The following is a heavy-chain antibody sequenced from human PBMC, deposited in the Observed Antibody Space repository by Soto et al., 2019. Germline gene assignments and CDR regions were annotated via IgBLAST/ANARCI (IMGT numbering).Heavy chain of an antibody. CDR3: ARNVRYYIDY. V-gene: IGHV4-4*02. J-gene: IGHJ4*02. CDR2: IYHSGIT. Sequence: PSETLSLTCAVSGGSISSGNWWSWVRQCPGKELEWIGEIYHSGITNYNPSLKSRVTISVDNSENQLSLSLNSVTAADTAVYYCARNVRYYIDYWGQETLVPVPS. CDR1: GGSISSGNW.